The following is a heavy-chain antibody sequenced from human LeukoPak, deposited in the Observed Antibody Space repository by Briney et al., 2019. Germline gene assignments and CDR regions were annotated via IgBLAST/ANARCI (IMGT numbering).Heavy chain of an antibody. CDR2: IGYDGSNK. D-gene: IGHD3-22*01. CDR1: GFTFSSYG. CDR3: ARDYTGSSGYYSSYYYYGMDV. V-gene: IGHV3-33*01. Sequence: PGGSLRLSCAASGFTFSSYGMHWVRQAPGKGLEWVAVIGYDGSNKYYADSVKGRFTISRDNSKNTLYLQMNSLRAEDTAVYYCARDYTGSSGYYSSYYYYGMDVWGQGTTVTVSS. J-gene: IGHJ6*02.